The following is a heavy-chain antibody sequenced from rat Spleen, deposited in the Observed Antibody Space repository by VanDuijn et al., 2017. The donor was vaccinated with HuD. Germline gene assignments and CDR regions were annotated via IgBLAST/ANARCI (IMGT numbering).Heavy chain of an antibody. CDR3: ARQDTSGYSNWFAY. Sequence: EVQLVESGGGLVQPGRSLKVSCAASGFTFRNFDMAWVRQAPTKGLEWVASISPSGVTYYRDSVKGRFTVSREIAKSTLYLLMDSLRSEDTATYYCARQDTSGYSNWFAYWGQGTLVTVSS. V-gene: IGHV5-25*01. CDR1: GFTFRNFD. D-gene: IGHD4-3*01. J-gene: IGHJ3*01. CDR2: ISPSGVT.